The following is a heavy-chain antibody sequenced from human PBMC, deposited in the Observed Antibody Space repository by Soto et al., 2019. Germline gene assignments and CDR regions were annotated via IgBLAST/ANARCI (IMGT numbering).Heavy chain of an antibody. J-gene: IGHJ6*02. D-gene: IGHD2-15*01. CDR2: ISSSSSYI. V-gene: IGHV3-21*01. CDR3: ARDCSGGSCYPGMDV. Sequence: PGGSLRLSCAASGFTFSSYSMNWVRQAPGKGLEWVSSISSSSSYIYYADSVEGRFTISRDNAKNSLYLQINSLRAEDTAVYFCARDCSGGSCYPGMDVWGQGTTVTVSS. CDR1: GFTFSSYS.